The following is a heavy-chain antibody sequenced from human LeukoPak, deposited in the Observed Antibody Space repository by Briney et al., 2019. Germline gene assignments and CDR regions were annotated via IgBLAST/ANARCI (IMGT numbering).Heavy chain of an antibody. D-gene: IGHD2-2*01. CDR2: INHSGST. Sequence: SETLSLTCAVYGGSFSGYYWSWIRQPPGKGLEWIGEINHSGSTNYNPSLKSRVTISVDTSKNQFSLKLSSVTAADTAVYYCASPDSYCSSTSCYELGYWGQGTLVTVSS. CDR3: ASPDSYCSSTSCYELGY. V-gene: IGHV4-34*01. J-gene: IGHJ4*02. CDR1: GGSFSGYY.